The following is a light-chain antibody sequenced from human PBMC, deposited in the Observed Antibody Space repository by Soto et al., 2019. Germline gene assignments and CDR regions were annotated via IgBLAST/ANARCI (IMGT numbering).Light chain of an antibody. CDR3: QQSYRSPYT. J-gene: IGKJ2*01. CDR2: VAS. V-gene: IGKV1-39*01. Sequence: DIQMTQSPSSLSASVGDRVTITCRASQSISSYLNWYQQKPGKAPKFLIYVASTLQSGVPSRFSGSGSGTDFTLTITILQPEDFATYDCQQSYRSPYTFGQGTKLEIK. CDR1: QSISSY.